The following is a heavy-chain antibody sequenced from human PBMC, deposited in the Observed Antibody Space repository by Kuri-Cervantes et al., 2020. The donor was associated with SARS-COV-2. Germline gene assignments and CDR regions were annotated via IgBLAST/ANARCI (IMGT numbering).Heavy chain of an antibody. J-gene: IGHJ3*02. CDR2: IYYSGST. V-gene: IGHV4-59*11. CDR1: GGSISSHY. CDR3: ARVGGYCSSTSCYNHAFDI. D-gene: IGHD2-2*02. Sequence: SCTVSGGSISSHYWSWIRQPPGKGLEWIGYIYYSGSTNYNPSLKSRVTISVDTSKNQFSLKLSSVTAADTAVYYCARVGGYCSSTSCYNHAFDIWGQGTMVTVSS.